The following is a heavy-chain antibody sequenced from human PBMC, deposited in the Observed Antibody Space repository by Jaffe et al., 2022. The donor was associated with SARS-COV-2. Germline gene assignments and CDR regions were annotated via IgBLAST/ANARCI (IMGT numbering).Heavy chain of an antibody. CDR2: IYYSGSA. V-gene: IGHV4-39*01. J-gene: IGHJ3*02. Sequence: QPQLQESGPGLVKPSETLSLTCSVSGGSISSSSYYWGWIRQPPGKGLEWIGNIYYSGSAYYNSSLKSRATISVDTSKNQFSLKLSSVTAADAAVYYCARLSRSSTVTQRGAFDIWGQGTKVTVSS. D-gene: IGHD2-2*01. CDR3: ARLSRSSTVTQRGAFDI. CDR1: GGSISSSSYY.